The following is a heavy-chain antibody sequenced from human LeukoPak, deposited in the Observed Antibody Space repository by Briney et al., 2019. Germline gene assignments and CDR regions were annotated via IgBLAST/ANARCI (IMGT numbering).Heavy chain of an antibody. CDR2: ISGSGGNT. D-gene: IGHD3-22*01. Sequence: GGSLRLSCAASGFIFSSHAMSWVRQAPGKGLEWVSAISGSGGNTYYADSVKGRFTISRDNSKSTLYLQMNSLRAEDTAVYYCARDRQGYYDSSGYFLTYFDYWGQGTLVTVSS. CDR3: ARDRQGYYDSSGYFLTYFDY. CDR1: GFIFSSHA. J-gene: IGHJ4*02. V-gene: IGHV3-23*01.